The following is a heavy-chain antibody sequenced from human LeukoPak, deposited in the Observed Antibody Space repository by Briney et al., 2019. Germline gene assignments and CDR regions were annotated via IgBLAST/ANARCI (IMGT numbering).Heavy chain of an antibody. CDR1: GGSISTYY. CDR2: IYYTGST. Sequence: PSGTLSLTCTVSGGSISTYYWGWIRQPPGKGLEYIGYIYYTGSTNYNPSLKSRVTISVDTSKNQFSLKLSSVTAADTAVYYCARDGKGAVSLFDYWGQGTLVTVSS. J-gene: IGHJ4*02. CDR3: ARDGKGAVSLFDY. V-gene: IGHV4-59*01. D-gene: IGHD6-19*01.